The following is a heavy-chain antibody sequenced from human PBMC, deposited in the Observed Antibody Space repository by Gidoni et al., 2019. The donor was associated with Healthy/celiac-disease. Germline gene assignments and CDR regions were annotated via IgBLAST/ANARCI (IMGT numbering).Heavy chain of an antibody. D-gene: IGHD2-2*01. V-gene: IGHV1-2*04. CDR1: GYTFTGYY. J-gene: IGHJ6*02. CDR2: INPNSGGT. CDR3: ARGGSGVVPAARYYYYYYGMDV. Sequence: VQLVQSGAEVTKPGASVKVSCKASGYTFTGYYMHWVRQAPGQGLEWMGWINPNSGGTNYAQKFQGWVTMTRDTSISTAYMELSRLRSDDTAVYYCARGGSGVVPAARYYYYYYGMDVWGQGTTVTVSS.